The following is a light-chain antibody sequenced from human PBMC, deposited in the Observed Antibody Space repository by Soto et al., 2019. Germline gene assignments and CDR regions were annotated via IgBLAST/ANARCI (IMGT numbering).Light chain of an antibody. Sequence: QSALTQPPSASGSPGQSVTISCTGTSSDVGGYNYVSWYQQHPGKAPKLMIYEVSKRPSGVPDRFSGSKSGNTASLTVSGLQGEDVADYYCSSYAGSNNFVVFGGGTKLTVL. V-gene: IGLV2-8*01. J-gene: IGLJ2*01. CDR3: SSYAGSNNFVV. CDR1: SSDVGGYNY. CDR2: EVS.